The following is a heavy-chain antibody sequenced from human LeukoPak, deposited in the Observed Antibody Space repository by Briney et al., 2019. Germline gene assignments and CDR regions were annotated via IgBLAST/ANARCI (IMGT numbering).Heavy chain of an antibody. D-gene: IGHD4-23*01. Sequence: GASVKVSCKASGYTITGYYMHWVRQAPGQGLEWMGRINPNSGGTNYAQKFQGRVTMTRDTSISTAYMELSRLRSDDTAVYYCAAHYGGNHFDYWGQGTLVTVSS. J-gene: IGHJ4*02. CDR3: AAHYGGNHFDY. V-gene: IGHV1-2*06. CDR2: INPNSGGT. CDR1: GYTITGYY.